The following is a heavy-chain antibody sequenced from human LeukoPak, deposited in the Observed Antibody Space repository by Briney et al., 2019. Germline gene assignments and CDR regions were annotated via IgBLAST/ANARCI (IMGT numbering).Heavy chain of an antibody. CDR2: IYPGDSDT. CDR1: GYSFTSYW. V-gene: IGHV5-51*01. Sequence: GESLKISCKGSGYSFTSYWIGWVRQMPGKGLEWMGIIYPGDSDTRYSPSFQGQVTISADKSLSTAYLQWSSLKASDTAMYYCARGSGSYHTAFMNWGQGSPVTVSS. D-gene: IGHD1-26*01. J-gene: IGHJ4*02. CDR3: ARGSGSYHTAFMN.